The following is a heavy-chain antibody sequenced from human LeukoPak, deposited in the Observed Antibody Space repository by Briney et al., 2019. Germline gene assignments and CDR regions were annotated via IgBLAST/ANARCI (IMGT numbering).Heavy chain of an antibody. CDR3: ATSRPITYYYDSSVPPYFDY. Sequence: SVKVSCKVSGYPLTELSMHWVRQAPGKGLEWMGGFYSEDGETIYAQKFHGRVTMTEDTSTDTAYMELSSLRSDDTAVYYCATSRPITYYYDSSVPPYFDYWGQGTLVTVSS. CDR1: GYPLTELS. V-gene: IGHV1-24*01. J-gene: IGHJ4*02. D-gene: IGHD3-22*01. CDR2: FYSEDGET.